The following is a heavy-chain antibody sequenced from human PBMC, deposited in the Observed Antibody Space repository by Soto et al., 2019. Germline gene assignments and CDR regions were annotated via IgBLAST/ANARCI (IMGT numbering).Heavy chain of an antibody. CDR1: GFTFNSYA. CDR3: ARKRSNWHDYYFHYEMDV. V-gene: IGHV3-30-3*01. J-gene: IGHJ6*02. Sequence: QVQLVESGGGVVQPGRSLRLSCAASGFTFNSYAIHWVRQAPGKGLEWLALISYDSTKIFYSDSVKGRFTISRDNSESTLYLQMNSLRAEDTAVYYCARKRSNWHDYYFHYEMDVWGQGTTVIVSS. D-gene: IGHD1-26*01. CDR2: ISYDSTKI.